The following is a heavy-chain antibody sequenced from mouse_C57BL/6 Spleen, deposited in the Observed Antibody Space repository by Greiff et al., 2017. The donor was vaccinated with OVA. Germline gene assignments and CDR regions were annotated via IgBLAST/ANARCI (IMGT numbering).Heavy chain of an antibody. J-gene: IGHJ2*01. D-gene: IGHD4-1*02. CDR3: ARPTGTAFDY. V-gene: IGHV5-6*01. CDR1: GFTFSSYG. CDR2: ISSGGSYT. Sequence: EVQVVESGGDLVKPGGSLKLSCAASGFTFSSYGMSWVRQTPDKRLEWVATISSGGSYTYYPDSVKGRFTISRDNAKNTLYLQMSSLKSEDTAMYYCARPTGTAFDYWGQGTTLTVSS.